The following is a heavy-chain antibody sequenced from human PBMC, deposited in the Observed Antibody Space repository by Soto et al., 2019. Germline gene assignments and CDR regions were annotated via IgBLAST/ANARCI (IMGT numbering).Heavy chain of an antibody. CDR2: IYYSGST. J-gene: IGHJ4*02. CDR3: ARDYYGSGSPPLGY. CDR1: GGSISSYY. D-gene: IGHD3-10*01. Sequence: QVQLQDSGPGLVKPSETLSLTCTVSGGSISSYYWSWIRQPPGKGLEWIGYIYYSGSTNYNPSLKSRVTISVDTSKNQFSLKLSSVTAADTAVYYCARDYYGSGSPPLGYWGQGTLVTVSS. V-gene: IGHV4-59*01.